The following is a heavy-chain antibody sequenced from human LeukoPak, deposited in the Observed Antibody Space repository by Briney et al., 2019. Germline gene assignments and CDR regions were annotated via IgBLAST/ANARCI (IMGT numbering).Heavy chain of an antibody. D-gene: IGHD5/OR15-5a*01. J-gene: IGHJ4*02. CDR3: ARGSVSRSNTYYFDY. CDR1: GDSVSSNSAT. CDR2: TYYRSKWSN. V-gene: IGHV6-1*01. Sequence: SQTHSLTCAISGDSVSSNSATWDWIRQSPSRGLEWLGRTYYRSKWSNDYAVSVKSRITINPDTSKNQFSLQLNSVTPEDTAVYYCARGSVSRSNTYYFDYWGQGTLVTVSS.